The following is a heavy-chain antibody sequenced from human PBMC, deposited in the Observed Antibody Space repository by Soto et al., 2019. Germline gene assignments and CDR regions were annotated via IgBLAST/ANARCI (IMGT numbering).Heavy chain of an antibody. V-gene: IGHV3-23*01. CDR1: GFTFSSYA. CDR3: AKGYSSGWYPFDY. CDR2: ISGSGGST. J-gene: IGHJ4*02. D-gene: IGHD6-19*01. Sequence: EVQLLESGGGLVQPGGSRRLSCAVSGFTFSSYAMSWVRQAPGKGLEWVSGISGSGGSTYHADSVKGRFTISRDNSKNTLYLQMNSLRAEDTAIYYCAKGYSSGWYPFDYWGQGTLVTVSS.